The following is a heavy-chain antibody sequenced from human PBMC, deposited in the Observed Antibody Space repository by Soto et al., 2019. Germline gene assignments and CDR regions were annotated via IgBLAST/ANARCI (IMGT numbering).Heavy chain of an antibody. V-gene: IGHV1-18*01. CDR3: ARGRKDYYYDSSGYLFDY. Sequence: ASVKVSCKASGYTFTSYGISWVRQAPGQGLEWMGWISAHNGNTNYAQKLQGRVTMTTDTSTSTAYMELRSLRSDDTAVYYCARGRKDYYYDSSGYLFDYWGQGTQVTFSS. D-gene: IGHD3-22*01. CDR2: ISAHNGNT. J-gene: IGHJ4*02. CDR1: GYTFTSYG.